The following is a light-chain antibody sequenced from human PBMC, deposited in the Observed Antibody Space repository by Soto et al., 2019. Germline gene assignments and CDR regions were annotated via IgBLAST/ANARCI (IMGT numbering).Light chain of an antibody. Sequence: EIVLTQSPGTLSLSPGERATLSCRASQSVSSSYLAWYQQKPGQAPRLLIYGASSRATGIPDRFSGSGSGTDFTLTISRLEPEDFAVYYCQKYDNWPFTFGQGTRLEIK. V-gene: IGKV3-20*01. CDR3: QKYDNWPFT. CDR2: GAS. J-gene: IGKJ5*01. CDR1: QSVSSSY.